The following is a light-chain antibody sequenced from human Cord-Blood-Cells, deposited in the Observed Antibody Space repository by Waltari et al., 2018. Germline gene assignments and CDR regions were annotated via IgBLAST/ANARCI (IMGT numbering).Light chain of an antibody. J-gene: IGKJ1*01. CDR1: QSVSRN. CDR3: QQYNNWPPWT. CDR2: GAS. Sequence: EIVMTQSPATLSVSPGERATLSCRASQSVSRNLAWYQQKPGQAPRLLIYGASTRATGIPARFSGSGSGTEFTLTISNLQSEDFAVYYCQQYNNWPPWTFGQGTKVEIK. V-gene: IGKV3-15*01.